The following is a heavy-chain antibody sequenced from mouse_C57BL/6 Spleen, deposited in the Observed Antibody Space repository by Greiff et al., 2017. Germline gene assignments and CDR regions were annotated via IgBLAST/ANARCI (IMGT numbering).Heavy chain of an antibody. J-gene: IGHJ3*01. CDR3: ARALYDYDGAWFAY. D-gene: IGHD2-4*01. CDR1: GYTFTSYW. CDR2: IDPSDSYT. V-gene: IGHV1-69*01. Sequence: QVQLQQPGAELVMPGASVKLSCKASGYTFTSYWMHWVKQRPGQGLEWIGEIDPSDSYTNYNQKFKGKSTLTVDKSSSTSYMQLSSLTSEDSADYYCARALYDYDGAWFAYWGQGTLVTVSA.